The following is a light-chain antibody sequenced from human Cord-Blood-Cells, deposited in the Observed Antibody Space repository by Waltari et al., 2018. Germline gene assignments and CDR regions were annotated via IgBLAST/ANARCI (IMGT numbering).Light chain of an antibody. V-gene: IGLV1-51*02. CDR3: GTWDSSLSAGQGV. CDR1: SSNIGNNY. Sequence: QSVLTQPPSVSAAPGQKVTISCSGSSSNIGNNYVSWYQQLPGTAPQLLIYENNKRPSGIPDRFSGSKSGTSATLGITGLQTGDEADYYCGTWDSSLSAGQGVFGGGTKLTVL. CDR2: ENN. J-gene: IGLJ2*01.